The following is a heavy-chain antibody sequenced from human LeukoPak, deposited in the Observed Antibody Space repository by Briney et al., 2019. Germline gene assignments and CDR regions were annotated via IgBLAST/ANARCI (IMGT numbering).Heavy chain of an antibody. D-gene: IGHD1-1*01. Sequence: SETLSLTRTVSGVSLSSSSSYGGWIRQPPGKGLEWVGSIYYSGSTYYTPFLKSRLTISVHTRNNQFSLRPISVSAADTAVYFCAGAVGGSTGTRAHYFDAWGQGTLVTVSS. V-gene: IGHV4-39*07. CDR1: GVSLSSSSSY. CDR3: AGAVGGSTGTRAHYFDA. J-gene: IGHJ4*02. CDR2: IYYSGST.